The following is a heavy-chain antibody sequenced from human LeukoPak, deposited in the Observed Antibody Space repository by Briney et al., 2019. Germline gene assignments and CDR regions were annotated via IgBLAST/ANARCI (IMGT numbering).Heavy chain of an antibody. D-gene: IGHD6-19*01. J-gene: IGHJ4*02. Sequence: GGSLRLSCAASGLSFSSYAMSWVRQAPGKGLEWVSSISGSGDNTYYAESVKGRFTISRDNSKNTLFLQMNSLRAEDTAVFYCAKRSGYTTGWFFDFWGQGTLVTVSS. CDR3: AKRSGYTTGWFFDF. CDR2: ISGSGDNT. CDR1: GLSFSSYA. V-gene: IGHV3-23*01.